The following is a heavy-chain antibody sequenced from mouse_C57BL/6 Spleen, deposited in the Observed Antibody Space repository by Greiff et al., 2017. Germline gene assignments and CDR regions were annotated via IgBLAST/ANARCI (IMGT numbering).Heavy chain of an antibody. J-gene: IGHJ1*03. CDR1: GFSLPSYG. D-gene: IGHD1-1*01. CDR2: IWSGGST. CDR3: ARNDFYGSSYWYFDV. Sequence: VQLQESGPGLVQPSQSLSITCTVSGFSLPSYGVHWVRQSPGKGLEWLGVIWSGGSTDYNAAFISRLSISKDNSKSQVFFKMNSLQADDTAINYCARNDFYGSSYWYFDVWGTGTTVTVSS. V-gene: IGHV2-2*01.